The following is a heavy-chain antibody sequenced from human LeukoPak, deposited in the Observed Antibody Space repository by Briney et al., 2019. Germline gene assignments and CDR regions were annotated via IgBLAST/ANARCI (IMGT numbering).Heavy chain of an antibody. CDR2: LSGSGGNT. Sequence: GGSLRLSCAASGFTFSGYAMSWVRLAPGKGLEWVSGLSGSGGNTYYADSVKGRFTISRDNSKNTLYLQMNSLRAEDTAIYYCAKDLRGYYDLKAFFDYWGQGTLVTVSS. CDR1: GFTFSGYA. D-gene: IGHD3-3*01. J-gene: IGHJ4*02. V-gene: IGHV3-23*01. CDR3: AKDLRGYYDLKAFFDY.